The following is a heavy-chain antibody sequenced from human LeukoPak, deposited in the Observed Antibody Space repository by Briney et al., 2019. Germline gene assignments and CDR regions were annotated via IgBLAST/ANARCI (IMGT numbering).Heavy chain of an antibody. J-gene: IGHJ6*02. CDR3: SRAMTTITTNGLDV. D-gene: IGHD5-24*01. CDR2: IKQDGSEK. Sequence: GGSLRLSCAASGFTFSSYLMTWVRQAPGKGLEWVANIKQDGSEKYYVDSVKGRFTISRDNAKNSLSLQMNSLRAEDTAVYYCSRAMTTITTNGLDVWGQGTTVTVSS. V-gene: IGHV3-7*01. CDR1: GFTFSSYL.